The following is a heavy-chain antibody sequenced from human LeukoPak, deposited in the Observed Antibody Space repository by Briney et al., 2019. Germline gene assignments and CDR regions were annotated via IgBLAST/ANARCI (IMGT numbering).Heavy chain of an antibody. V-gene: IGHV3-64D*06. CDR2: ISSNGGST. CDR3: VKDPHYYGSGSYPTLGY. J-gene: IGHJ4*02. D-gene: IGHD3-10*01. Sequence: GGSLRLSCSASGFTFSSYAMHWVRQAPGKGLGYVSAISSNGGSTYYADSVKGRFTISRDNSKNTLYLQMSSLRAEDTAVYYCVKDPHYYGSGSYPTLGYWGQGTLVTVSS. CDR1: GFTFSSYA.